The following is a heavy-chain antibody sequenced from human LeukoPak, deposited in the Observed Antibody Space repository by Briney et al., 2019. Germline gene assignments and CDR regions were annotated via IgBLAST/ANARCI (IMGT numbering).Heavy chain of an antibody. J-gene: IGHJ4*02. V-gene: IGHV3-66*01. CDR3: ARATEMLAAFDY. CDR1: EFSVGSNY. D-gene: IGHD2-15*01. CDR2: IYSGGST. Sequence: GGSLRLSCAASEFSVGSNYMTWVRQAPGRGLEWVSLIYSGGSTYYADSVKGRFTISRDNAKNSLYLQMNSLRAEDTAVYYCARATEMLAAFDYWGQGTLVTVSS.